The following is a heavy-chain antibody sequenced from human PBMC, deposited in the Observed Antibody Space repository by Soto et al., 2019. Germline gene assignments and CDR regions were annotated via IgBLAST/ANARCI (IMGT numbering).Heavy chain of an antibody. CDR1: GGSISSSNW. CDR3: ARAIAVAGGGWFDP. CDR2: IYHSGST. Sequence: PSETLSLTCAVSGGSISSSNWWSWVRQPPGKGLEWIGEIYHSGSTNYNPSLKSRVTIPVDKSKNQFSLKLSSVTAADTAVYYCARAIAVAGGGWFDPWGQGTLVTVSS. V-gene: IGHV4-4*02. J-gene: IGHJ5*02. D-gene: IGHD6-19*01.